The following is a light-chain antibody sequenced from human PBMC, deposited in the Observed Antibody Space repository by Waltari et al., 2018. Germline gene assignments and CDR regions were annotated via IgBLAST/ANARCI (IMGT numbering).Light chain of an antibody. Sequence: QTVVTQEPSFSVSPGGTVTLTCGLSAGSVSTTSYPSWFQQAPGQAPRTLIYSTNTRYSGVPDRFSGSILGNRAARTSTGAQAGDDSDYYCALHIGNNIWACGRGTRLTVL. J-gene: IGLJ3*02. CDR3: ALHIGNNIWA. CDR1: AGSVSTTSY. V-gene: IGLV8-61*01. CDR2: STN.